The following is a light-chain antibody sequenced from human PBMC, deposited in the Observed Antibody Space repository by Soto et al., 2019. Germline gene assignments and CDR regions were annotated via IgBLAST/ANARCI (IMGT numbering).Light chain of an antibody. J-gene: IGKJ4*01. CDR3: QQRRYWPLS. V-gene: IGKV3-11*01. CDR2: DAS. Sequence: EIVLTQSPATLSLSPGERATLSCRASQSVSSYLAWYHQKPGQAPRLLISDASSRATGIPARFSGSGSRADFTLTVSSLEPEAFPVYYCQQRRYWPLSFGGGTKVEI. CDR1: QSVSSY.